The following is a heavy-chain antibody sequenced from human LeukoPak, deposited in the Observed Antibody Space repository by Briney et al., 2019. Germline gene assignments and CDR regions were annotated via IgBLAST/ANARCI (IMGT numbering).Heavy chain of an antibody. CDR2: ISYSGST. CDR3: AREQASSWTGDYFYA. CDR1: GGSISNYY. Sequence: SESLSLTCAVSGGSISNYYLSWVRQPPGKGLEWIGYISYSGSTNYNPSLKSRVTISVDTSKNQFSLNLSSVTAGETATYFCAREQASSWTGDYFYAWGQRSLFSVSS. D-gene: IGHD6-13*01. J-gene: IGHJ4*02. V-gene: IGHV4-59*01.